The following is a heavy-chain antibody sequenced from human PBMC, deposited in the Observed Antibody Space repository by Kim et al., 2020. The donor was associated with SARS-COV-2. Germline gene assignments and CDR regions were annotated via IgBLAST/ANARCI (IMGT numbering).Heavy chain of an antibody. V-gene: IGHV4-30-4*01. J-gene: IGHJ3*02. CDR2: IYYSGST. D-gene: IGHD3-3*01. CDR1: GGSISSGDYY. Sequence: SETLSLTCTVSGGSISSGDYYWSWIRQPPGKGLEWIGYIYYSGSTYYNPSLKSRVTISVDTSKNQFSLKLSSVTAADTAVYYCARAYYDFWSGYYTPLGAFDIWGQGTMVTVSS. CDR3: ARAYYDFWSGYYTPLGAFDI.